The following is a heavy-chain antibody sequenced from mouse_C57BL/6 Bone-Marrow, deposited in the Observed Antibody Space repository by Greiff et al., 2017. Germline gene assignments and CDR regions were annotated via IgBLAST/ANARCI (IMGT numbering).Heavy chain of an antibody. D-gene: IGHD1-1*01. Sequence: QVQLQQPGAELVKPGASVKLSCKASGYTFTSYWMHWVKQRPGQGLEWIGMIHPNSGSTNYNEKFKSKATLTVEKSSSTAYMQLSSLTSEDSAVYYCARRGSYDGSSPYYFDYWGQGTTLTVSS. J-gene: IGHJ2*01. CDR3: ARRGSYDGSSPYYFDY. V-gene: IGHV1-64*01. CDR2: IHPNSGST. CDR1: GYTFTSYW.